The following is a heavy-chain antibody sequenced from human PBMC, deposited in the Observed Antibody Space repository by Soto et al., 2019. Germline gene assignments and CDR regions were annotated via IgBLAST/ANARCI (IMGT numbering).Heavy chain of an antibody. D-gene: IGHD3-22*01. CDR3: AKDGGSGDSSGYYLSGVLEYFDY. J-gene: IGHJ4*02. V-gene: IGHV3-23*01. CDR2: ISGSGGST. CDR1: GFTFSSYA. Sequence: GGSLRLSCAASGFTFSSYAMSWVRQAPGKGLEWVSAISGSGGSTYYADSVKGRFTISRDNSKNTLYLQMNSLRAEDTAVYYCAKDGGSGDSSGYYLSGVLEYFDYWGQGTLVTVSS.